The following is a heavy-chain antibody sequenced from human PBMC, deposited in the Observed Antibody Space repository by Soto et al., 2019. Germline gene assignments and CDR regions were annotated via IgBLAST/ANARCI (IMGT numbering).Heavy chain of an antibody. J-gene: IGHJ4*02. Sequence: GGSLRLSCAASGFTFGSYSMNWVRQAPGKGLEWVSSISSSSSYIYYADSVKGRFTISRDNAKNSLYLQMNSLRAEDTAVYYCARGKNCSGGSCYGRPVIHYYFDYWGQGTLVTVSS. D-gene: IGHD2-15*01. CDR1: GFTFGSYS. CDR3: ARGKNCSGGSCYGRPVIHYYFDY. V-gene: IGHV3-21*01. CDR2: ISSSSSYI.